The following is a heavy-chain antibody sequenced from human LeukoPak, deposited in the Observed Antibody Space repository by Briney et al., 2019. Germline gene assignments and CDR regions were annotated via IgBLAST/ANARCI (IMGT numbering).Heavy chain of an antibody. CDR3: AKCGNSGCHLIDY. J-gene: IGHJ4*02. V-gene: IGHV3-23*01. Sequence: GGSLRLSCAASGFTFNTNAMSWVRRAPGKGLEWVSAISGRTGGTYYADSVKGRFTISRDNSKSTLYLQMDSLRAEDTAVYYCAKCGNSGCHLIDYWGQGTLVTVSS. D-gene: IGHD5-12*01. CDR2: ISGRTGGT. CDR1: GFTFNTNA.